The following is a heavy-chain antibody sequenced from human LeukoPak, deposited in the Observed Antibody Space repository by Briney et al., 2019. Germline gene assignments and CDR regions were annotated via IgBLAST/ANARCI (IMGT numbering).Heavy chain of an antibody. CDR1: GGSIGSGGYY. J-gene: IGHJ4*02. V-gene: IGHV4-31*03. CDR2: IYYSGST. CDR3: ARDRGYGNSPFGLDY. Sequence: PSETLSLTCTVSGGSIGSGGYYWSWIRQHPGRGLEWIGYIYYSGSTYYNPSLKSRVTISVDTSKNQFSLKLSSVTAADTAVYYCARDRGYGNSPFGLDYWGQGTLVTVSS. D-gene: IGHD4-23*01.